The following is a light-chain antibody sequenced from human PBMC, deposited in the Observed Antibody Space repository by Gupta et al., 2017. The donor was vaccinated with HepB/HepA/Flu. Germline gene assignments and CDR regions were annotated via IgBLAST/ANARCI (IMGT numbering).Light chain of an antibody. J-gene: IGLJ3*02. CDR3: QTWGPGIRV. V-gene: IGLV4-69*01. Sequence: QLVLTPSPSASASLGASVPLTCTLSSGNNNYDIAWHQQQAEKGPRYVMNLDSDGSHSKGDGIPDRFSGSSSGAERYLTISSLQSEDEDEYYCQTWGPGIRVFGGGTKLTVL. CDR2: LDSDGSH. CDR1: SGNNNYD.